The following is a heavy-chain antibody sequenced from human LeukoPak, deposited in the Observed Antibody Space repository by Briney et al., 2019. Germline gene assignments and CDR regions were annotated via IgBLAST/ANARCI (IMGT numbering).Heavy chain of an antibody. D-gene: IGHD6-13*01. CDR2: IIPRFTP. CDR3: ASSRAAAGVRIDY. Sequence: SVKVSCKASGGTFSSYAISWVRQAPGQGLEWMGGIIPRFTPNYAQHFQGRVTITTDEATTTAYLELSSLRSEDTAVYYCASSRAAAGVRIDYWGQGTLVTVSS. CDR1: GGTFSSYA. J-gene: IGHJ4*02. V-gene: IGHV1-69*05.